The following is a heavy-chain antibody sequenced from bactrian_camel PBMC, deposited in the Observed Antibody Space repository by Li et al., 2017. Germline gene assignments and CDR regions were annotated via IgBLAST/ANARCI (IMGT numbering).Heavy chain of an antibody. CDR2: INSDGST. Sequence: QVQLVESGGGSVQAGGSLRLSCAASTYTYCSVDMSMSWYRQAPGQEREFVTSINSDGSTSYADSVKGRFTISQDNAKNTLYLQMDSLRPEDTAMYYCAADLGGDRRCMACVASRACYWGQGTQVTVS. CDR3: AADLGGDRRCMACVASRACY. V-gene: IGHV3S53*01. J-gene: IGHJ4*01. CDR1: TYTYCSVD. D-gene: IGHD1*01.